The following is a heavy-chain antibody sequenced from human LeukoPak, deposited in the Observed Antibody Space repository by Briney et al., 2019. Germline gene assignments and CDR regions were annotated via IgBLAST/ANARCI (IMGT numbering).Heavy chain of an antibody. CDR1: GGSISSGDYY. CDR2: IFYSGST. V-gene: IGHV4-39*07. Sequence: SETLSLTCTVSGGSISSGDYYWGWIRQPPGKGLEWIGSIFYSGSTYYNPSLKSRVTISEDTSKNQFSLKLSSVTAADTAVYYCARSATVTTGYFDYWDQGTLVTVSS. J-gene: IGHJ4*02. CDR3: ARSATVTTGYFDY. D-gene: IGHD4-17*01.